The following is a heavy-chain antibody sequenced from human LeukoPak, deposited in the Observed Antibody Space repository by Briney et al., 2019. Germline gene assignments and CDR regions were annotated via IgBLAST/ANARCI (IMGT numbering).Heavy chain of an antibody. V-gene: IGHV1-18*01. CDR3: ATLGGGDDQPVDY. CDR2: ISAYNGKT. CDR1: GYTFTSYG. D-gene: IGHD2-21*02. Sequence: ASXKVSCKASGYTFTSYGISWVRQAPGQGMEGMGWISAYNGKTNYAQKLQGRVTMTTDPSTSTAYMELRSLRSDDTAVYYCATLGGGDDQPVDYWGQGTLVTVSS. J-gene: IGHJ4*02.